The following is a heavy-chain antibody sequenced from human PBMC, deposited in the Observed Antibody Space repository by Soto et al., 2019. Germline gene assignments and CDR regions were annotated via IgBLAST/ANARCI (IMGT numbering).Heavy chain of an antibody. V-gene: IGHV3-23*01. D-gene: IGHD2-2*01. CDR2: ISGSGGST. Sequence: GGSLRLSCAASGFTFSSYAMSWVRQAPGKGLEWVSAISGSGGSTYYADSVKGRFTISRDNSKNTLYLQMNSLRAEDTAVYYCASGGLDCISTSCPRAFDIWGQGTMVTVSS. CDR3: ASGGLDCISTSCPRAFDI. J-gene: IGHJ3*02. CDR1: GFTFSSYA.